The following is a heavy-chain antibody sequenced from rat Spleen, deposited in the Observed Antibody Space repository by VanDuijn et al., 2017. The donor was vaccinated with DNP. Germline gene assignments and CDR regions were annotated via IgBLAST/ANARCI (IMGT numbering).Heavy chain of an antibody. J-gene: IGHJ2*01. CDR2: INNAGST. D-gene: IGHD5-1*01. V-gene: IGHV3-3*01. CDR1: GYSITSNFR. CDR3: ALQLGVFDY. Sequence: EVQLQESGPGLVNPSQSLSLTCSVTGYSITSNFRWSWIRKFPGNKLEWMGYINNAGSTDYNQSLKSRISITRDTSRNTFFLQVNSVTTEDTATYYCALQLGVFDYWGQGVVVTVTS.